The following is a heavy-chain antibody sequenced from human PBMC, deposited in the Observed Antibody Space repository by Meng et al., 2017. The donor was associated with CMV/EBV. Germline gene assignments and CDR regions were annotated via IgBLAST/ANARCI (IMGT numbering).Heavy chain of an antibody. J-gene: IGHJ6*02. CDR1: GFTFSSYW. CDR3: ARKKGGFRPAANGVGYYYYGMDV. V-gene: IGHV3-7*01. CDR2: IKQDGSEK. D-gene: IGHD3-16*01. Sequence: GESLKISCAASGFTFSSYWMSWVRQAPGKGLEWVANIKQDGSEKYYVDSVKGRFTISRDNAKNSLYLQMNSLRAEDKAVYYCARKKGGFRPAANGVGYYYYGMDVWGQGTTVTVS.